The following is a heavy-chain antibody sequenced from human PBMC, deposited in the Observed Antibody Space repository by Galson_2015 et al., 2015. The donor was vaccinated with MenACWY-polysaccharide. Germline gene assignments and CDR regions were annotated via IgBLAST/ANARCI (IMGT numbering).Heavy chain of an antibody. CDR1: GFTFSSYG. D-gene: IGHD6-13*01. V-gene: IGHV3-30*02. J-gene: IGHJ4*02. Sequence: SLRLSCAASGFTFSSYGMHWVRQAPGKGLKWVAFIRYDGRDKYYADSMKGRFTLSRDNSKNTLYLQMDSLRAEDTAVYYCAKDRTAAASDGDYWGQGTLVTVSS. CDR3: AKDRTAAASDGDY. CDR2: IRYDGRDK.